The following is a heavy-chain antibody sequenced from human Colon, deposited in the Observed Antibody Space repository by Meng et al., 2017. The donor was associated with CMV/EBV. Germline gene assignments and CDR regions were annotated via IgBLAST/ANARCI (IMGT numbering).Heavy chain of an antibody. Sequence: QVQLVGVGGGVVQPGGSLRLSCVTSGFIFSHYSMQWVRQSPGKGLEWVAHIRFDGSQQFYVQSVKGRFTVSRHDPKNTLYLQMNDLRPEDTGVYYCATDHLWGMPNWGRGTLVTVSS. CDR3: ATDHLWGMPN. CDR2: IRFDGSQQ. CDR1: GFIFSHYS. V-gene: IGHV3-30*02. J-gene: IGHJ4*02. D-gene: IGHD3-3*02.